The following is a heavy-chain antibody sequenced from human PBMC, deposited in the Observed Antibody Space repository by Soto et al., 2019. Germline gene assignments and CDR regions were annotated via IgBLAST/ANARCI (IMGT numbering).Heavy chain of an antibody. V-gene: IGHV3-49*03. Sequence: PGGSLRLSCTASGFTFGDFAMIWFSQAPGKGLEWVGFIKSKAYGGTTEYAASVKGRFTISRDDSKSIAYLQMNSLKTEDTALYYCTRNSRSLLVGIGDSWVPGILVTVSS. CDR1: GFTFGDFA. CDR3: TRNSRSLLVGIGDS. CDR2: IKSKAYGGTT. J-gene: IGHJ4*02. D-gene: IGHD2-21*01.